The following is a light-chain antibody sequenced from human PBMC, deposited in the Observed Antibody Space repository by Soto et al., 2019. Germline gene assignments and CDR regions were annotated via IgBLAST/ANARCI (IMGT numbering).Light chain of an antibody. Sequence: FMLTQPHSVSESPGKTVIISCTRSSGIIASNYVQWYQQRPGSSPTTVIYEDNQRPSGVPDRFSGSIDSSSNSASLTISGLETEDEADYYCQSYDATNQVFGGGTKLTVL. CDR3: QSYDATNQV. V-gene: IGLV6-57*01. CDR1: SGIIASNY. CDR2: EDN. J-gene: IGLJ3*02.